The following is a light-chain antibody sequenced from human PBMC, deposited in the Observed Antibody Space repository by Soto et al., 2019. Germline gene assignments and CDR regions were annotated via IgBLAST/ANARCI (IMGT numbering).Light chain of an antibody. CDR2: EVS. CDR1: SRDVGGYNY. Sequence: QSALTQPASVSGSPGQSINISCTGTSRDVGGYNYVSWYQQHPGKAPKLMIYEVSKRPSGVPDRFSGSKSGNTASLTVSGLQAEAEEDYYCNSYAGSNNWVFGGGTKLTVL. J-gene: IGLJ3*02. CDR3: NSYAGSNNWV. V-gene: IGLV2-8*01.